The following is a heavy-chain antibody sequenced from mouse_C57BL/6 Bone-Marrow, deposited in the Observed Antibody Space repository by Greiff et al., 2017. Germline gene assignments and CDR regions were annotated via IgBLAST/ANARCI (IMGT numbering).Heavy chain of an antibody. V-gene: IGHV5-12*01. CDR1: GFTFSDYY. J-gene: IGHJ1*03. Sequence: EVKLMESGGGLVQPGGSLKLSCAASGFTFSDYYMYWVRQTPEKRLEWVAYISNGGGSTYYPDTVKGRFTISRDNAKNTLYLQMSRLKSEDTAMYYCARRVYYGSLYWYFDVWGTGTTVTVSS. D-gene: IGHD1-1*01. CDR2: ISNGGGST. CDR3: ARRVYYGSLYWYFDV.